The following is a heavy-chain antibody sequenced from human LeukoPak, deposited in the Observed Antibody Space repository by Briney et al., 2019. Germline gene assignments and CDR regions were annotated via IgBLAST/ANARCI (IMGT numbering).Heavy chain of an antibody. V-gene: IGHV3-64D*06. J-gene: IGHJ4*02. CDR3: VRGTGY. CDR2: ISSNGDNT. Sequence: GGSLRLSCSASGFTFSTYVMHWVRQAPGKGLEYVSAISSNGDNTYYADSVKGRFTISRDNSKNTLYLQMSSLRADDTAVYYCVRGTGYWGQGTLVTVSS. CDR1: GFTFSTYV.